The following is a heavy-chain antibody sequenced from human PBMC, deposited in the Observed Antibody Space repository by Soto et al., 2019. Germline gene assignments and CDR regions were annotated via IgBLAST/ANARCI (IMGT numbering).Heavy chain of an antibody. Sequence: ASVKVSCKASGYTFTSYGISWVRQAPGQGLEWMGWISAYNGNTNYAQKLPGRVTMATDTSTSTGYMELRSLKSDDKAVYYCARVPSKYDFWSGYPDPEYYYYYYGMDVWGQGTTVSVSS. CDR1: GYTFTSYG. CDR2: ISAYNGNT. J-gene: IGHJ6*02. V-gene: IGHV1-18*01. D-gene: IGHD3-3*01. CDR3: ARVPSKYDFWSGYPDPEYYYYYYGMDV.